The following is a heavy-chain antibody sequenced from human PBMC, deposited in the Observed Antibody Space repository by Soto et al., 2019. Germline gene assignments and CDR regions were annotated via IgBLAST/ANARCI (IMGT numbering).Heavy chain of an antibody. Sequence: QVQLVQSRAEVKNPGASVKVSCKASGYSFTRYGIAWARQAPGEGLEWMGWINTYNGNTNYAQNLQGRVTLTTDTATSPAHMELPSLRSNDTAISYCAMVEVYITLRPQDVWGKGPTVIVS. CDR3: AMVEVYITLRPQDV. CDR2: INTYNGNT. CDR1: GYSFTRYG. J-gene: IGHJ6*03. V-gene: IGHV1-18*01. D-gene: IGHD2-15*01.